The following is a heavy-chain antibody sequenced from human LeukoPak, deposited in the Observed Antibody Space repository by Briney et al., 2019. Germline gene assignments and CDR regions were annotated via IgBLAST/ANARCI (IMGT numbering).Heavy chain of an antibody. Sequence: PSETLSLTCTVSGGSISSYYWSWIRQPPGKGLEWIGYIYYSGSTNYNPYLKSRVTISVDASKDQFSLKLSSVPAADAAVYYCAAPGSYDSSGYYFNWGLGTLVTVSS. J-gene: IGHJ4*02. V-gene: IGHV4-59*01. CDR1: GGSISSYY. D-gene: IGHD3-22*01. CDR3: AAPGSYDSSGYYFN. CDR2: IYYSGST.